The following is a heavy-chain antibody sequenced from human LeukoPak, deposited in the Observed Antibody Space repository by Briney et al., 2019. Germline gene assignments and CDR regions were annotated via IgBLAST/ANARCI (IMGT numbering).Heavy chain of an antibody. CDR3: ARDRYGDYVFDY. J-gene: IGHJ4*02. D-gene: IGHD4-17*01. CDR2: ISGSGGST. V-gene: IGHV3-23*01. CDR1: GFTFSSYA. Sequence: PGGSLRLSCAASGFTFSSYAMSWVRQAPGKGLEWVSAISGSGGSTYYADSVKGRFTISRDNAKSSLYLQMNSLRDEDTAVYYCARDRYGDYVFDYWGQGTLVTVSS.